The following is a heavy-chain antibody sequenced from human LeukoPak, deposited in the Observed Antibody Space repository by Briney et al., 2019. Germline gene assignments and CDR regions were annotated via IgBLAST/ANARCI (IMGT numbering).Heavy chain of an antibody. V-gene: IGHV4-4*02. Sequence: SETLSLTCTVSGGSVSSDNWWSWVRQPPGKGLEWVGKIYHSGSTNYNPSLKSRVTISVDKSKNQFSLKLSSVTAADTAVYYCASLSLLGYCSSTSCYAGGRPIDYWGQGTLVTVSS. CDR2: IYHSGST. CDR1: GGSVSSDNW. J-gene: IGHJ4*02. CDR3: ASLSLLGYCSSTSCYAGGRPIDY. D-gene: IGHD2-2*01.